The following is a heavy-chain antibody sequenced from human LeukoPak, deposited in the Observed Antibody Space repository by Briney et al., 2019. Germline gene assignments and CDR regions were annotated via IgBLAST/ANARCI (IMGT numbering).Heavy chain of an antibody. V-gene: IGHV4-59*01. CDR2: IYYTGST. CDR3: AREGYCSGGSCHRTFDY. D-gene: IGHD2-15*01. Sequence: YWSWVRQXPXXXXEWVGYIYYTGSTNYNPSFQGRVTMSVDRSKNQFSLRLNSVTAADTAVYYCAREGYCSGGSCHRTFDYWGRGTLVTVSS. CDR1: Y. J-gene: IGHJ4*02.